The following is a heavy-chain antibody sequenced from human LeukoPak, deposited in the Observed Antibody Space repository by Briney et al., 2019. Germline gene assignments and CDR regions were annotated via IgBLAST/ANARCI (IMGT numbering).Heavy chain of an antibody. Sequence: GGSLRLSCAASGFTFSDYYMSWIRQAPGKGLEWLSYISTTGFSIYYADSVKGRFTISRDNSKNTLYLQMNSLRAEDTAVYYCAKGPVPAAQLDYWGQGTLVTVSS. D-gene: IGHD2-2*01. CDR1: GFTFSDYY. CDR2: ISTTGFSI. V-gene: IGHV3-11*01. J-gene: IGHJ4*02. CDR3: AKGPVPAAQLDY.